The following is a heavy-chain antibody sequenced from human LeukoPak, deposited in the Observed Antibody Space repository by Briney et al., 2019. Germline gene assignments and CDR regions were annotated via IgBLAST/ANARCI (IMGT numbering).Heavy chain of an antibody. D-gene: IGHD3-10*01. CDR1: GFTFSNYE. Sequence: GGSLRLSCAASGFTFSNYEMNWVRQAPGKGLEWVSYISSSGSTIYYADSVKGRFTISRDNAKNSLYLQMNSLRAEDTAVYYCARGLKVRGVMSFDYWGQGTLVTVSS. CDR2: ISSSGSTI. J-gene: IGHJ4*02. V-gene: IGHV3-48*03. CDR3: ARGLKVRGVMSFDY.